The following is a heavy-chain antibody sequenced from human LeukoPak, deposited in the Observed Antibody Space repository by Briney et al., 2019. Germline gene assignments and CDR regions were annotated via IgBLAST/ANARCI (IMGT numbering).Heavy chain of an antibody. J-gene: IGHJ4*02. CDR1: GGSFSGYY. CDR2: INHSGST. Sequence: SETLSLTCALYGGSFSGYYWSWIRQPPGKGLEWIGEINHSGSTNYNPSLKSRVTISVDTSKNQFSLKLSSVTAADTAVYYCASTGANLGYCSGGSCYSNDYWGQGTLVTVSS. CDR3: ASTGANLGYCSGGSCYSNDY. V-gene: IGHV4-34*01. D-gene: IGHD2-15*01.